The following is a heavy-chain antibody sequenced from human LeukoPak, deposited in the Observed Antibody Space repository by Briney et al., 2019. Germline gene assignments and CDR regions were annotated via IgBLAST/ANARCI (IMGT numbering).Heavy chain of an antibody. CDR3: AREGSSSWTEGNYFDY. CDR1: GFTFSSYS. D-gene: IGHD6-13*01. V-gene: IGHV3-48*01. Sequence: GGSLRLSCAASGFTFSSYSMNWVRQAPGKGLEWVSYISSSSSTIYYADSVKGRFTISRDNAKNSLYLQMNSLRAKDTAVYYCAREGSSSWTEGNYFDYWGQGTLVTVSS. CDR2: ISSSSSTI. J-gene: IGHJ4*02.